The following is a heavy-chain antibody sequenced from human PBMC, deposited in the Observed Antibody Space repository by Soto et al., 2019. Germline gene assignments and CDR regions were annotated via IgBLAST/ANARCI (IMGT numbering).Heavy chain of an antibody. CDR2: MNPNSGDT. CDR3: ARGYYSDFDY. D-gene: IGHD4-4*01. J-gene: IGHJ4*01. Sequence: QVQLVQSGAEVKKPGASVKVSCKASGYTFTSSDINWVRQATGQGLEWMGWMNPNSGDTGYAQNFRGRVTMTRNTSISTAYLVLNSLRSGDTAVYFCARGYYSDFDYWGHGTLVTVSS. V-gene: IGHV1-8*01. CDR1: GYTFTSSD.